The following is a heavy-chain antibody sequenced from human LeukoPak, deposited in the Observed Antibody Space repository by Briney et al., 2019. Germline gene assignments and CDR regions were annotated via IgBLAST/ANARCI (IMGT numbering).Heavy chain of an antibody. CDR3: ASSRYCSSTSCPYYFDY. CDR2: IKQDGSEK. CDR1: GFTLSSYW. D-gene: IGHD2-2*01. J-gene: IGHJ4*02. Sequence: GGSLRLSCAASGFTLSSYWMSWVRQAPGKGLEWVANIKQDGSEKYYVDSVKGRFTLSRDNAKNSLYLQMNSLRAEDTAVYYCASSRYCSSTSCPYYFDYWGQGTLVTVSS. V-gene: IGHV3-7*03.